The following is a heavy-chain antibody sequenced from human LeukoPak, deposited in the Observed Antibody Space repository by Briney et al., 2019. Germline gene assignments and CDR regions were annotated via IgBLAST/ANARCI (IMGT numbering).Heavy chain of an antibody. Sequence: PSETLSLTCTVSGGSINSADYYCTWIRQLPGQGLEWIGYIYYTGNTYYSPSLKSRVTISADTSKNQFSLRLSSVTAADTAVYYCARTSVVLHQFDYWGQGTLVTVPS. CDR2: IYYTGNT. J-gene: IGHJ4*02. D-gene: IGHD2-21*01. CDR1: GGSINSADYY. CDR3: ARTSVVLHQFDY. V-gene: IGHV4-30-4*01.